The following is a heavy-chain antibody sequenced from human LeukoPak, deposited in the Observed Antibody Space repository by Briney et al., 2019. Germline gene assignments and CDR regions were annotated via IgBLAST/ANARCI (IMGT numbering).Heavy chain of an antibody. Sequence: SETLSLTCAVYGGSFSDYYWSWIPQPPGKGLEWIGEINHSGSTNYNPSLKSRVTISVDTSKNQFSLNLSSVTAADTAVYYCARGGARHLVVVTASPFDYWGQGTLVTVSS. CDR3: ARGGARHLVVVTASPFDY. V-gene: IGHV4-34*01. D-gene: IGHD2-21*02. CDR2: INHSGST. J-gene: IGHJ4*02. CDR1: GGSFSDYY.